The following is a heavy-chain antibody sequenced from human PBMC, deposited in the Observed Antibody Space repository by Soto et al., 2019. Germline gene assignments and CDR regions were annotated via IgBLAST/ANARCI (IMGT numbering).Heavy chain of an antibody. V-gene: IGHV1-69*01. J-gene: IGHJ4*02. CDR1: GGTFSSHE. CDR3: ASGYSSGLFDY. D-gene: IGHD6-19*01. Sequence: QVQLVQSGAEVKKPGSSVKVSCKASGGTFSSHEISWVRQAPGQGLEWMGGIIPIFGTANYAQKFQGRVMIAADESTITAYIELSSLRSEDTAVYYCASGYSSGLFDYWGKGTLVTVSS. CDR2: IIPIFGTA.